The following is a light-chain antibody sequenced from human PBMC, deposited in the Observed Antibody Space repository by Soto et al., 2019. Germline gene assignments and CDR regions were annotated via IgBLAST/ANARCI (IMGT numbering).Light chain of an antibody. J-gene: IGKJ4*02. Sequence: EIAMAQSPCTLSLSPGRRATVSCRSSQSVSSSYLAWYQQKPGQAPRLLIYGASSRATGIPDRFSGSGSGTDFTLTISRLEPEDFAVYYCQQYGSSRRTFGGGTKVDIK. CDR1: QSVSSSY. CDR2: GAS. V-gene: IGKV3-20*01. CDR3: QQYGSSRRT.